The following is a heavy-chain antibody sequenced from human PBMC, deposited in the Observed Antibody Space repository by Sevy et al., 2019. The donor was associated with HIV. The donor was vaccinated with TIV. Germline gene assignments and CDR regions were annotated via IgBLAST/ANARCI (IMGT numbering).Heavy chain of an antibody. CDR1: GGSFSGYY. D-gene: IGHD6-19*01. CDR2: INHSGST. CDR3: ARDRLRAVAGKLDP. J-gene: IGHJ5*02. Sequence: SETLSLTCAVYGGSFSGYYWSWIRQPPGKGLEWIGEINHSGSTNYNPSLKSRVTISVDTSKNQFSLKLSSVTAADTGVYYCARDRLRAVAGKLDPWGQGTLVTVSS. V-gene: IGHV4-34*01.